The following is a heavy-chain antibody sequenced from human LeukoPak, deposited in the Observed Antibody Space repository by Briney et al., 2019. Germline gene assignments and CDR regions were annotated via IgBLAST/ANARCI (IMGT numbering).Heavy chain of an antibody. CDR1: GFPFKGYW. Sequence: GGSLRLSCVASGFPFKGYWMTWGRQSPGKGLDWVANIKPDGSETNYLDSVKGRFTISRDNARDSLFLEMNNLRVDDTAVYYCARDGGELWPLDEWGQGILVTVSS. J-gene: IGHJ4*02. CDR3: ARDGGELWPLDE. D-gene: IGHD3-10*01. CDR2: IKPDGSET. V-gene: IGHV3-7*01.